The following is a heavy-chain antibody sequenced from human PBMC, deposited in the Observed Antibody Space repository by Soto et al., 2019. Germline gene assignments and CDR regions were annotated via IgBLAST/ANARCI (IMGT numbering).Heavy chain of an antibody. D-gene: IGHD1-7*01. CDR2: VYPGDSDT. V-gene: IGHV5-51*01. Sequence: PGESLKISCKGSGYSFSDFWIAWVRQMPGKGLEWMGVVYPGDSDTRYTPSFQGQVTISADESVSTAYLQWSSLKASDTAVYYCARQQIPGELTAFDIWGQGTMVTVSS. CDR1: GYSFSDFW. CDR3: ARQQIPGELTAFDI. J-gene: IGHJ3*02.